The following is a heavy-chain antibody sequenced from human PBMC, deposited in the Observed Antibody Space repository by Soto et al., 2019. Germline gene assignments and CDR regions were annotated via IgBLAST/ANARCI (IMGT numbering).Heavy chain of an antibody. CDR3: ARTPGGYSYGWEYYYYGMDV. J-gene: IGHJ6*02. CDR2: IYYSGST. D-gene: IGHD5-18*01. Sequence: SETLSLTCTVSGGSISSGGYYWRWFRQHPGQGLEWIGYIYYSGSTYYNPSLKSRVTISVDTSKNQFSLKLSSVTAADTAVYYCARTPGGYSYGWEYYYYGMDVWGQGTTVTVSS. V-gene: IGHV4-31*03. CDR1: GGSISSGGYY.